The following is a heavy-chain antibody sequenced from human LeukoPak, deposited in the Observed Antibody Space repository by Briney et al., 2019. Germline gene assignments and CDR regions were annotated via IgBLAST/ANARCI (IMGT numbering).Heavy chain of an antibody. CDR1: GFTFSSYS. CDR3: ANLAYCGDDCFTYYFDY. Sequence: GGSLRLSCTASGFTFSSYSMNWVRQAPGKGLEWVSSISTSSSYIYYADSVKGRFTISRDNSKNTLYLQVNSLRAEDTAVYYCANLAYCGDDCFTYYFDYWGQGTLVTVSS. CDR2: ISTSSSYI. J-gene: IGHJ4*02. V-gene: IGHV3-21*04. D-gene: IGHD2-21*01.